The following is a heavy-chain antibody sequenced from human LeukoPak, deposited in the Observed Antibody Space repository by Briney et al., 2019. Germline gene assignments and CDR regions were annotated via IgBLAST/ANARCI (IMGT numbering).Heavy chain of an antibody. Sequence: GASVTVSRKASGYTFPSYFMHWVRQAPGQGLEWMGIINPTGGSTTYAQKFQGRVTMTRDTSTSTVYMELSSLRSDDTAVYYCARTAARRFDYWGQGTLVTVSS. CDR1: GYTFPSYF. V-gene: IGHV1-46*01. CDR3: ARTAARRFDY. CDR2: INPTGGST. D-gene: IGHD6-6*01. J-gene: IGHJ4*02.